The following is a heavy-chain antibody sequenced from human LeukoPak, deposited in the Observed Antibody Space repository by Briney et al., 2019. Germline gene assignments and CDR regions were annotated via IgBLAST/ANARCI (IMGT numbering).Heavy chain of an antibody. J-gene: IGHJ4*02. Sequence: GSLRLSCTASGFTVGDYAMSWFRQAPGKGLGGVGFIRSKAYGGTTENAASVKGRFTISRDDSKSIAYLQMNSLKTEDTAVYYCARGGVYCSSVSCSVDYWGQGILVTVSS. D-gene: IGHD2-2*01. V-gene: IGHV3-49*03. CDR1: GFTVGDYA. CDR3: ARGGVYCSSVSCSVDY. CDR2: IRSKAYGGTT.